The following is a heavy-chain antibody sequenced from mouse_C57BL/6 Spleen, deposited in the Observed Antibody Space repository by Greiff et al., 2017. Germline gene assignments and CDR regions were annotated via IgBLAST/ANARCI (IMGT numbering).Heavy chain of an antibody. Sequence: QVQLKESGAELVMPGASVKLSCKASGYTFTSYWMHWVKQRPGQGLEWIGEIDPSDSYTNYNQKFKGKSTLTVDKSSSTAYMQLSSLTSEDSAVYYCARAYYSNYPPSDYAMDYWGQGTSVTVSS. V-gene: IGHV1-69*01. CDR1: GYTFTSYW. J-gene: IGHJ4*01. CDR3: ARAYYSNYPPSDYAMDY. CDR2: IDPSDSYT. D-gene: IGHD2-5*01.